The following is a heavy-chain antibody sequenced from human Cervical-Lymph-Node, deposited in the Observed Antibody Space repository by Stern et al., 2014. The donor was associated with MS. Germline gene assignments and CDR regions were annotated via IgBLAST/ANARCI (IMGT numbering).Heavy chain of an antibody. V-gene: IGHV5-51*01. Sequence: VQLVQSGAEMKKPGESLKISCKCSEDSFTGYWIGWVRQMPGKGLEWMGIIYPGDSDTRYNPSFQGQVTMSADKSTTTAYLQWSSLKASDTAMYYCARHLRGSCFDIWGQGTRVTVSS. J-gene: IGHJ3*02. D-gene: IGHD3-10*01. CDR1: EDSFTGYW. CDR3: ARHLRGSCFDI. CDR2: IYPGDSDT.